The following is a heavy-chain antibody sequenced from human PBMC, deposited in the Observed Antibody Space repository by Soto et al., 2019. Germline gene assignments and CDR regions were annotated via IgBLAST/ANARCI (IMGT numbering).Heavy chain of an antibody. CDR2: ISYGGSKT. CDR3: AKDRGSGQDPYEFAY. CDR1: GLTFSSYG. D-gene: IGHD5-12*01. V-gene: IGHV3-30*18. J-gene: IGHJ4*02. Sequence: GGSLRLSCAASGLTFSSYGMHWVRQAPGKGLEWVAVISYGGSKTYYPDSVKGRFTISRDNSKNTLYLQMDSLRTEDTAVYYCAKDRGSGQDPYEFAYRGQGTLVTVSS.